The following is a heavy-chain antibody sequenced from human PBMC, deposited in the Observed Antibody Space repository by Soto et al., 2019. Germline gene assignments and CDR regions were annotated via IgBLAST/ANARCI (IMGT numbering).Heavy chain of an antibody. CDR1: GFTFSDYY. V-gene: IGHV3-11*04. CDR3: ASSYYYDSRGYYFPVEHDAFDI. CDR2: ISSSSSTI. D-gene: IGHD3-22*01. Sequence: GGSLRLSCAASGFTFSDYYMSWIRQAPGKGLEWVSYISSSSSTIYYADSVKGRFTISRDNAKNSLYLQMNSLRDEDTAVYYCASSYYYDSRGYYFPVEHDAFDIWGQGTMVTVSS. J-gene: IGHJ3*02.